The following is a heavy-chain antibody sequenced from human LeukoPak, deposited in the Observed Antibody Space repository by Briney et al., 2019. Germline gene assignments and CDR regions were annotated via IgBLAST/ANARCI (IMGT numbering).Heavy chain of an antibody. Sequence: GGSLRLSCAASGFTFSSYDMHWVRQATGKGLEWVSAIGTAGDTYYPGSVKGRFTISRENAKNSLYLQMNSLRAGDTAVYYCARAMSYGLGLDVWGQGTTVTVSS. CDR1: GFTFSSYD. CDR2: IGTAGDT. V-gene: IGHV3-13*01. D-gene: IGHD5-18*01. CDR3: ARAMSYGLGLDV. J-gene: IGHJ6*02.